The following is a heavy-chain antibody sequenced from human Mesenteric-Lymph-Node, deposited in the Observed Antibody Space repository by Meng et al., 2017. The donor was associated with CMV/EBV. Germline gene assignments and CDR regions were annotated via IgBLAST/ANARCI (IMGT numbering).Heavy chain of an antibody. CDR2: IYYSGST. V-gene: IGHV4-39*01. CDR1: GGSISSSSYY. D-gene: IGHD3-10*01. Sequence: GSLRLSCTVSGGSISSSSYYWGWIRQPPGKGLEWIGTIYYSGSTYYNPSLKSRVTISVDTSKNQFSLRLSSVTAADTAVYYCARHDWIGGPFDYWGQGTLVTVSS. CDR3: ARHDWIGGPFDY. J-gene: IGHJ4*02.